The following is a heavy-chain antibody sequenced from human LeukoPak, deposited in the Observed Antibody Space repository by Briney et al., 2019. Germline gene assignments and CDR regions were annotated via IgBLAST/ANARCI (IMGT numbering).Heavy chain of an antibody. Sequence: PSETLSLTCSVSSGSISSNNYYWGWIRQPPGTGLEWIGYIYYSGSTYYNPSLKSRVTISVDTSKNQFSLKLSSVTAADTAVYYCARREDGRYTIDYWGQGTLVTVSS. CDR3: ARREDGRYTIDY. CDR1: SGSISSNNYY. CDR2: IYYSGST. D-gene: IGHD5-24*01. V-gene: IGHV4-39*01. J-gene: IGHJ4*02.